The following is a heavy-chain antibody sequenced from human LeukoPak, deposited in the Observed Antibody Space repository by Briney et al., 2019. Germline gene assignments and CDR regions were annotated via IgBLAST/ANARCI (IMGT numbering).Heavy chain of an antibody. V-gene: IGHV4-59*10. CDR3: ARLSRPYYDILTGGYYFDY. D-gene: IGHD3-9*01. CDR1: GGSFSGYY. CDR2: IYTSGST. Sequence: SETLSLTCAVYGGSFSGYYWSWIRQPPGKGLEWIGRIYTSGSTNYNPSLKSRVTISVDTSKNQFSLKLSSVTAADTAVYYCARLSRPYYDILTGGYYFDYWGQGTLVTVSS. J-gene: IGHJ4*02.